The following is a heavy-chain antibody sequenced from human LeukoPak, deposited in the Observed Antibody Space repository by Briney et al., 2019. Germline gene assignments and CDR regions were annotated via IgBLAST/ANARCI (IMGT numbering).Heavy chain of an antibody. V-gene: IGHV3-15*01. D-gene: IGHD6-13*01. Sequence: GGSLRLSCAASGFTFSNAWMSWVRQAPGKGLEWVARIKSKPNGGTTDYAAPVKGRFTISRDDSKSTVFLQMNSLKTEDTAVYYCARGPPTGYSSSWSPRGDYWGQGTLVTVSS. CDR3: ARGPPTGYSSSWSPRGDY. J-gene: IGHJ4*02. CDR1: GFTFSNAW. CDR2: IKSKPNGGTT.